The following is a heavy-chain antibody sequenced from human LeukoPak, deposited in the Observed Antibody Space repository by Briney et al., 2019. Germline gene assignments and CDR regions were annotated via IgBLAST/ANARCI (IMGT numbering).Heavy chain of an antibody. Sequence: GGSLRLSCAASGFTLRSYTMNWVRQAPGKGLEWVSSIGISSNKIYYADSVKGRFIISRDNAKNSLYLQMNSLRAEDTAVYYCARSSSTTVVTPPYFDYWGQGTLVTVSS. D-gene: IGHD4-23*01. CDR2: IGISSNKI. CDR3: ARSSSTTVVTPPYFDY. CDR1: GFTLRSYT. V-gene: IGHV3-21*01. J-gene: IGHJ4*02.